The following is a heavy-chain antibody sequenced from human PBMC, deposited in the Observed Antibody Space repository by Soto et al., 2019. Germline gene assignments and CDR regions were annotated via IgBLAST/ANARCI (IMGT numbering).Heavy chain of an antibody. D-gene: IGHD3-16*01. J-gene: IGHJ5*02. Sequence: EVQLVESGGGLVQPGGSLRLSCAASGFTFSSYEMNWVRQAPGKGLEWVSYISSSGRTTYYADSVKGRFTISRDNDKNSLYLQMNSLRAEDTAVYYCARRGSWFDPWGQGTLVTVSS. CDR2: ISSSGRTT. V-gene: IGHV3-48*03. CDR1: GFTFSSYE. CDR3: ARRGSWFDP.